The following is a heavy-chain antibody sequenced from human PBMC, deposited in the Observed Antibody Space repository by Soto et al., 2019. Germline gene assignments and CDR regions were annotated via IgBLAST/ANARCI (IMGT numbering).Heavy chain of an antibody. Sequence: GGSLRLSCAASGFSLSDYAMTWVRQAPGKGLEWVSGISGSGDKTSYADSVKGRFIISRDTSKNTVYLQMNSLKVEDTALYYCARGYGGYSYYGLHVWGQGTMVTVSS. D-gene: IGHD6-25*01. CDR3: ARGYGGYSYYGLHV. V-gene: IGHV3-23*01. J-gene: IGHJ6*02. CDR1: GFSLSDYA. CDR2: ISGSGDKT.